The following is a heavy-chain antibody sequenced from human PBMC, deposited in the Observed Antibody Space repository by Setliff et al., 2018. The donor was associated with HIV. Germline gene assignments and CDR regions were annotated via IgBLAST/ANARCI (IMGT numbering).Heavy chain of an antibody. CDR2: INPNRGDT. D-gene: IGHD3-10*01. CDR1: GYTFTGYF. V-gene: IGHV1-2*06. CDR3: ARVSSFNKIIREAFDI. J-gene: IGHJ3*02. Sequence: VASVKVSCKASGYTFTGYFIHWVRQAPGQGLEWMGQINPNRGDTKSHHKFADRLIMSRDTFLTTVYMELTSLRSDDTAVYYCARVSSFNKIIREAFDIWGQGTLVTVSS.